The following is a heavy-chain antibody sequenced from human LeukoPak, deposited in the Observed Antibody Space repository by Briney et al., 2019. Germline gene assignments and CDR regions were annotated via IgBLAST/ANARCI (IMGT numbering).Heavy chain of an antibody. CDR1: GFTFSSYS. Sequence: GGSLRLSCKASGFTFSSYSMNWVRQAPGKGLEWISYISTSTTTIYYANSVKGRFTISRDNAKKSLYLQMNSLRVEDTGVYYCASWGEGALDNWGQGTLVTVSS. CDR3: ASWGEGALDN. J-gene: IGHJ4*02. CDR2: ISTSTTTI. D-gene: IGHD1-26*01. V-gene: IGHV3-48*01.